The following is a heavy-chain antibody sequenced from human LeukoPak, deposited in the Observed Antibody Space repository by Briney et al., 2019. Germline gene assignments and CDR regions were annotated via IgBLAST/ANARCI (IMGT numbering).Heavy chain of an antibody. Sequence: GGSLRLSCAASGFTFSSYEMNWVRQAPGKGLEWVSFISGGSTYIYYIDSVKGRFTISRDNAKNSLYLQMEGLSAEDTAVYYCARESGIMVGDYYYYYMDVWGIGTTVTVSS. V-gene: IGHV3-48*03. CDR2: ISGGSTYI. D-gene: IGHD1-26*01. CDR1: GFTFSSYE. J-gene: IGHJ6*03. CDR3: ARESGIMVGDYYYYYMDV.